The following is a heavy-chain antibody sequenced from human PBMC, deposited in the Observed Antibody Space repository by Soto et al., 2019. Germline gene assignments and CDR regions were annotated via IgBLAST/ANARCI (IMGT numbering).Heavy chain of an antibody. CDR3: ARQRTPDCRGGSCYTWSFDY. V-gene: IGHV4-59*08. CDR2: IYYSGST. J-gene: IGHJ4*02. Sequence: SETLSLTCTVSGGSISSYYWSWIRQPPGKGLEWIGYIYYSGSTNYNPSLKSRVTISVDRSKNQFSLKLNSVTAADTAVYYCARQRTPDCRGGSCYTWSFDYWGQGALVTVSS. D-gene: IGHD2-15*01. CDR1: GGSISSYY.